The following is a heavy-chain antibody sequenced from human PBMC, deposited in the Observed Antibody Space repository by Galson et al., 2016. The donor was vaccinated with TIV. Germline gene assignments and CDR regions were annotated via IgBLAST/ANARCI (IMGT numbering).Heavy chain of an antibody. CDR1: GYTFTKYG. V-gene: IGHV1-18*04. Sequence: SVKVSCKASGYTFTKYGISWVRQAPGQGLEWMGWISAYSGNTDYARNFQGRVTMTTDTSTGTAFMEGRSLTSDDTAVYYCASDRGSMTMILGVDYYYAMDVWGQGTTVTVSS. D-gene: IGHD3-22*01. CDR3: ASDRGSMTMILGVDYYYAMDV. CDR2: ISAYSGNT. J-gene: IGHJ6*02.